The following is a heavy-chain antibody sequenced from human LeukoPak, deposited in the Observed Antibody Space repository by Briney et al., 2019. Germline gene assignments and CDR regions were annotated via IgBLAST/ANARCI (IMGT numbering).Heavy chain of an antibody. Sequence: GGSLRLSCAASGFTFSSYGMHWVRQAPGKGLEWVAVISYDAFNKYYADSVKGRFTISRDNSKNTMYLQMNSLRAEDTAVYYCAELGITMIGGVWGKGTTVTISS. D-gene: IGHD3-10*02. CDR1: GFTFSSYG. CDR2: ISYDAFNK. V-gene: IGHV3-30*18. CDR3: AELGITMIGGV. J-gene: IGHJ6*04.